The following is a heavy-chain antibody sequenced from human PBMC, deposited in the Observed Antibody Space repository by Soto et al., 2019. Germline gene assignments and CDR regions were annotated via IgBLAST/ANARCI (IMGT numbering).Heavy chain of an antibody. Sequence: GGSLRLSCATSGFTFSDYYMDWVRQAPGKGLEWVGRIRNRANSYTTVFAASVKGRFTISRDDSKNSLYLQMNSLKTEDTAVYYCARGPDILTAYHGTFDYWGKGTLVTVDS. D-gene: IGHD3-9*01. V-gene: IGHV3-72*01. CDR3: ARGPDILTAYHGTFDY. CDR1: GFTFSDYY. CDR2: IRNRANSYTT. J-gene: IGHJ4*02.